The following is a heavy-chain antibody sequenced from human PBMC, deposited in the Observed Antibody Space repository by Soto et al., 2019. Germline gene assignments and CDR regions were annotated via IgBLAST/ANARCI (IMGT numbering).Heavy chain of an antibody. CDR1: GFTFSNAW. J-gene: IGHJ6*02. D-gene: IGHD1-20*01. CDR3: TTDNWNYYYYSMDV. CDR2: IKSKTDGGTT. V-gene: IGHV3-15*07. Sequence: PGGSLRLSCAASGFTFSNAWMNWVRQAPGKGLEWVGRIKSKTDGGTTDYAAPVKGRFTISRDDSKNTLYLQMNSLKTEDTAVYYCTTDNWNYYYYSMDVWGQGTTVTVSS.